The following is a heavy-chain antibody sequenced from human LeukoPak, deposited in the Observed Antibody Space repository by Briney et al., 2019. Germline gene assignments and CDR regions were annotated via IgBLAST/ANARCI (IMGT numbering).Heavy chain of an antibody. Sequence: QTGGSLRLSCAASGFTFSSYEMNWVRQAPGKGLEWISYISSSGHNIYYADSVKGRFTISRDNAKNSLYLQMNSLGAEDTAVYYCARLMWELYHYYYYMDVWGKGTTVTISS. CDR3: ARLMWELYHYYYYMDV. V-gene: IGHV3-48*03. CDR2: ISSSGHNI. D-gene: IGHD1-26*01. J-gene: IGHJ6*03. CDR1: GFTFSSYE.